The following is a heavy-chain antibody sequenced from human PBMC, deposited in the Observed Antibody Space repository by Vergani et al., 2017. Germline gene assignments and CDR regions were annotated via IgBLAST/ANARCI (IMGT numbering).Heavy chain of an antibody. CDR1: GFTFSSYS. V-gene: IGHV3-21*01. CDR3: ARDLRAVDMVSKQNYYYYYGMDV. J-gene: IGHJ6*02. CDR2: ISSSSSYI. D-gene: IGHD5-18*01. Sequence: EVQLVESGGGLVKPGGSLRLSCAASGFTFSSYSMNWVRQAPGKGLEWVSSISSSSSYINYADSVKGRFTISRDNAKNSLYLQMNSLRAEDTAVYYCARDLRAVDMVSKQNYYYYYGMDVWGQGTTVTVSS.